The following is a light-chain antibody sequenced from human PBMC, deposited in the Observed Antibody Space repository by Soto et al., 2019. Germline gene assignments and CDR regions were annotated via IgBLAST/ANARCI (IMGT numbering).Light chain of an antibody. CDR1: QNIGSR. CDR3: QQCNTPFT. V-gene: IGKV1-5*01. Sequence: DIQMTQSPSTLSASVGDRVAITCRASQNIGSRLAWYQQKPDEAPNLLIYDASSLESGVPLRFGGSGSGTDFTLIISSLQPDDFATYYCQQCNTPFTFGGGTKV. J-gene: IGKJ4*01. CDR2: DAS.